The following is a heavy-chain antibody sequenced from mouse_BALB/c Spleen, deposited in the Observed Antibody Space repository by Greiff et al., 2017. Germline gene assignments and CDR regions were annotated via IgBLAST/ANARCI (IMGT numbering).Heavy chain of an antibody. V-gene: IGHV5-4*02. CDR3: ARGPSTVVATGFDY. J-gene: IGHJ2*01. CDR1: GFTFSDYY. Sequence: EVQRVESGGGLVKPGGSLKLSCAASGFTFSDYYMYWVRQTPEKRLEWVATISDGGSYTYYPDSVKGRFTISRDNAKNNLYLQMSSLKSEDTAMYYCARGPSTVVATGFDYWGQGTTLTVSS. D-gene: IGHD1-1*01. CDR2: ISDGGSYT.